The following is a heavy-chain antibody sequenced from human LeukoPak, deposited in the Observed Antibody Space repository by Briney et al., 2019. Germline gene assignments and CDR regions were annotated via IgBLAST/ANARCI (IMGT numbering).Heavy chain of an antibody. J-gene: IGHJ5*02. D-gene: IGHD2-2*01. CDR3: ARSYHLPYQLPPHQP. CDR2: INPNSGGT. CDR1: GYTFTGYY. V-gene: IGHV1-2*02. Sequence: ASVKVSCKASGYTFTGYYMHWVRQAPGQGLEWMGWINPNSGGTNYAQKFQGRVTMTRDTSISTAYMELSRLRSDDTAVYYCARSYHLPYQLPPHQPWGQGTPVTV.